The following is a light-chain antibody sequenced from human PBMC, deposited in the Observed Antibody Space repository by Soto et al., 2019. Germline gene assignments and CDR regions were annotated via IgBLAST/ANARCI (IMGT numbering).Light chain of an antibody. CDR2: WAS. J-gene: IGKJ4*01. CDR1: QSVLYSSNNKNY. V-gene: IGKV4-1*01. Sequence: DIVMTQSPDSLAVSLGERATINRKSSQSVLYSSNNKNYLAWYQQKPGLPPKLLIYWASTRESGVPDRFSGSGSGTDFTLTISSLQAGDVAVYYCQQYYSTPLTFGGGTKVEIK. CDR3: QQYYSTPLT.